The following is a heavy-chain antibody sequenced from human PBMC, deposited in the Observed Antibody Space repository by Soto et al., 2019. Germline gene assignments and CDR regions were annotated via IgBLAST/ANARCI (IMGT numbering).Heavy chain of an antibody. V-gene: IGHV1-8*01. CDR3: ARVHPLAPFDP. CDR2: MNPNSGNT. Sequence: ASVKVSFKASGYTFTSYDINWLRQATGQGLEWMGWMNPNSGNTGYAQKFQGRVTMTRNTSISTAYMELSSLRSEDTAVYYCARVHPLAPFDPWGQGTLVTVSS. D-gene: IGHD6-6*01. CDR1: GYTFTSYD. J-gene: IGHJ5*02.